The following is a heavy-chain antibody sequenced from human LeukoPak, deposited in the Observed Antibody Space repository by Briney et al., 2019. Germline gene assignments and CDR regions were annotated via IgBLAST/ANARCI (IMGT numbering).Heavy chain of an antibody. Sequence: GASVKVSCKASGYTFTSYAMNWVRQAPGQGLEWMGWINTNTGNPTYAQGFTGRFVFSLDTSVSTAYLQISSLKTEDTAVYYCAREQWELLEISYYYYGMDVWGQGTTVTVSS. CDR1: GYTFTSYA. CDR2: INTNTGNP. CDR3: AREQWELLEISYYYYGMDV. J-gene: IGHJ6*02. V-gene: IGHV7-4-1*02. D-gene: IGHD1-26*01.